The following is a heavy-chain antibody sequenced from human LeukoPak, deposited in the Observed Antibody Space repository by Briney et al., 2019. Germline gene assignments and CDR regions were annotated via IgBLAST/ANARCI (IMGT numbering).Heavy chain of an antibody. J-gene: IGHJ4*02. CDR1: GYTFTSYY. D-gene: IGHD2-2*01. CDR3: ARDECSSTSCYPDY. V-gene: IGHV1-2*02. CDR2: INPNSGGT. Sequence: ASVKVSCKASGYTFTSYYMHWVRQAPGQGLEWMGWINPNSGGTNYAQKFQGRVTMTRDTSISTAYMELSRLRSDDTAVYYCARDECSSTSCYPDYWGQGTLVTVSS.